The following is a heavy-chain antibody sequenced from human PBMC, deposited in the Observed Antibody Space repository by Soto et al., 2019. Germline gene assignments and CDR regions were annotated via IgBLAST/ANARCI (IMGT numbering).Heavy chain of an antibody. CDR2: IYPGDSDT. Sequence: GVSMRISCSGSGDRCINYWIGRVRQMPGKGLGWMGIIYPGDSDTRYSPSFQGQVTISADKSISTAYLQWSSLKASDTAMYYCARLRTGSSWYYSGQGTLVTVSS. CDR1: GDRCINYW. V-gene: IGHV5-51*01. CDR3: ARLRTGSSWYY. J-gene: IGHJ4*02. D-gene: IGHD6-13*01.